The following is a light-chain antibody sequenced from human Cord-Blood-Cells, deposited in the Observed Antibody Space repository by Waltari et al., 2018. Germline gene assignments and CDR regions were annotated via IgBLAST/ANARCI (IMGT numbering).Light chain of an antibody. J-gene: IGLJ2*01. CDR3: SSYTSSSTLV. Sequence: QSALTQPASVSGSPGQSITIPCTGTSSAGGGYNYVRWYQQHPGKAPKRMIDDVSNRPSGVSNRFSGSKSGNTASLTISGLQAEDEADYYCSSYTSSSTLVFGGGTKLTVL. CDR2: DVS. CDR1: SSAGGGYNY. V-gene: IGLV2-14*01.